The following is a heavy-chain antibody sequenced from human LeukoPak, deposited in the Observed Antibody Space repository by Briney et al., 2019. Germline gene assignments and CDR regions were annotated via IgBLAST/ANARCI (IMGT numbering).Heavy chain of an antibody. CDR1: GYTFTGYY. D-gene: IGHD3-3*01. Sequence: ASVKVSCKASGYTFTGYYMHWVRQAPGQGLEWMGWINPNSGGTNFTQKFQGRVTMTRDTSISTAYMELSRLRSDDTAVYYCVRGGALYYDFWDWGQGTLVTVSS. J-gene: IGHJ4*02. CDR3: VRGGALYYDFWD. V-gene: IGHV1-2*02. CDR2: INPNSGGT.